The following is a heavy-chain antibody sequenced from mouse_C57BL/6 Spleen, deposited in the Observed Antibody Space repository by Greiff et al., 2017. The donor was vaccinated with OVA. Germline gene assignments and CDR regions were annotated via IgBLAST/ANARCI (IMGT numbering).Heavy chain of an antibody. J-gene: IGHJ2*01. V-gene: IGHV3-6*01. CDR2: ISYDGSN. CDR3: ATDYDVYFDY. CDR1: GYSITSGYY. D-gene: IGHD2-4*01. Sequence: DVKLLESGPGLVKPSQSLSLTCSVTGYSITSGYYWNWIRQFPGNKLEWMGYISYDGSNNYNPSLKNRISITRDTSKNQFFLKLNSVTTEDTATYYCATDYDVYFDYWGQGTTLTVSS.